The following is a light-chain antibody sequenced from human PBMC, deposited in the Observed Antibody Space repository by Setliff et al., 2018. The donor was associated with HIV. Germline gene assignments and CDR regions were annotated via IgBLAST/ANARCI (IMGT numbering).Light chain of an antibody. CDR3: SSYTGRSTFV. Sequence: QSALTQPASVSGSPGQSITISCTGISSDVGNYNYVSWYQEHPGKAPELMIYDVSKRPSGVSNRFSGSKSGNTASLTISGLQAEDEADYHCSSYTGRSTFVFGTGTKGTVL. V-gene: IGLV2-14*01. CDR1: SSDVGNYNY. J-gene: IGLJ1*01. CDR2: DVS.